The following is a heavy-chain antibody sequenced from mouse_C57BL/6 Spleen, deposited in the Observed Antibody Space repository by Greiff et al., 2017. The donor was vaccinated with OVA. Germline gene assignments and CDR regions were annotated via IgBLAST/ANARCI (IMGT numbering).Heavy chain of an antibody. Sequence: EVMLVESGGGLVKPGGSLKLSCAASGFTFSDYGMHWVRQAPEKGLEWVAYISSGSSTIYYADTVKGRFTISRDNAKNTLFLQMTSLRSEDTAMYYCAKITTVVENFDVWGTGTTVTVSS. V-gene: IGHV5-17*01. CDR1: GFTFSDYG. J-gene: IGHJ1*03. CDR3: AKITTVVENFDV. CDR2: ISSGSSTI. D-gene: IGHD1-1*01.